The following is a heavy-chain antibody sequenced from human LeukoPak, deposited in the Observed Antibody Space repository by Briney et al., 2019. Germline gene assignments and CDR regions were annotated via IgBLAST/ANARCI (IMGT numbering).Heavy chain of an antibody. CDR3: ARGRGAAASYYYYYGMDV. Sequence: PSETLSLTCAVYGGSFSGYSWSWIRQPPGKGLEWIGEINHSGSTNYNPSLKGRVTISVDTSKNQFSLKLSSVTAADTAVYYCARGRGAAASYYYYYGMDVWGQGTTVTVSS. V-gene: IGHV4-34*01. CDR1: GGSFSGYS. D-gene: IGHD6-13*01. J-gene: IGHJ6*02. CDR2: INHSGST.